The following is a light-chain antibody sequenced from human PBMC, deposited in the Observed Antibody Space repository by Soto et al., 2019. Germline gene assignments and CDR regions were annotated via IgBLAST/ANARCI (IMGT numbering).Light chain of an antibody. CDR3: LQDYNYPWT. Sequence: AIQMTQSPSSLSASVGDRVTITCRASQDIRNDLGWYQEKVGQAPKLLIYAASKLQSGVPSRFSVSGSGTDFTLTISSLQTEDFATYYCLQDYNYPWTFGQGTKVEI. J-gene: IGKJ1*01. V-gene: IGKV1-6*01. CDR1: QDIRND. CDR2: AAS.